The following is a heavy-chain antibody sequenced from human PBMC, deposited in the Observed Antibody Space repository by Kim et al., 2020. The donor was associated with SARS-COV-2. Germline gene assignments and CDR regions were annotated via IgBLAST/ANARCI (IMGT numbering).Heavy chain of an antibody. J-gene: IGHJ4*02. V-gene: IGHV3-53*01. CDR2: GGQ. Sequence: GGQYLADPWKGRFTISGDHGNNRLYLQMNGLGAEDTAIYYCARETFGEFDYWGQGTLVTVSS. D-gene: IGHD3-10*01. CDR3: ARETFGEFDY.